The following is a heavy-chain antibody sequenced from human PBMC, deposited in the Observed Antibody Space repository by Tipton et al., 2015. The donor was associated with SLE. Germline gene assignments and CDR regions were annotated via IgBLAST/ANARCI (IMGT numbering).Heavy chain of an antibody. V-gene: IGHV3-74*01. D-gene: IGHD3-10*02. CDR2: INRDGSIT. J-gene: IGHJ3*01. CDR1: GFTFSNYW. CDR3: AKDIHYVAFDL. Sequence: SLRLSCVASGFTFSNYWMYWVRQGPGKGLVWVSRINRDGSITTSEDSVRGRFTISRDNAKNSVYLQMSSLSAEDTAVYYCAKDIHYVAFDLWGQGTMVTVSS.